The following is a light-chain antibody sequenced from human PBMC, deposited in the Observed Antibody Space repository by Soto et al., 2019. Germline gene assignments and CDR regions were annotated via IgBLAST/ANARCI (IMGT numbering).Light chain of an antibody. V-gene: IGKV1-5*03. CDR1: QTISSW. CDR3: QHYNSYSEA. CDR2: KAS. Sequence: DMQMSQSPSTLSASLADRVTITWRASQTISSWLAWYQQKPGKAPKLLIYKASTLKSGVPSRFSGSGSGTEFTLTISSLQPDDFATYYCQHYNSYSEAFGQGTKVDI. J-gene: IGKJ1*01.